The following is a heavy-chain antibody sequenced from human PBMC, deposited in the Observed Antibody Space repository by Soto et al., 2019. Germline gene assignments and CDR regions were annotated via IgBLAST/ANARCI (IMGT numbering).Heavy chain of an antibody. CDR1: GFTFSSYD. CDR3: ASGGWGSSRYEGGSRIDY. CDR2: IGVAGDT. V-gene: IGHV3-13*01. J-gene: IGHJ4*02. D-gene: IGHD6-13*01. Sequence: EVQLVESGGGLVQPGGSLRLSCAASGFTFSSYDMHWVRQVAGKGLEWVSAIGVAGDTYYPDSVKGRFTISRENAKNSFYLQMNSLRAEDTAVYYCASGGWGSSRYEGGSRIDYWGQGTLVTVSS.